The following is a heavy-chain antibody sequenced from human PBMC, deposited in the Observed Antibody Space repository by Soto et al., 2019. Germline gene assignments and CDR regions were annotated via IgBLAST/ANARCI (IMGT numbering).Heavy chain of an antibody. J-gene: IGHJ4*02. Sequence: GSLRLSCAASGFTFSSYAMSWVRQAPGKGLEWVSAISGSGGSTYYADSVKGRFSISRDNSKNTLYLQMNSLRAEDTAVYYCAKRGALWTTVTTFDYWGQGTLVTSPQ. CDR1: GFTFSSYA. D-gene: IGHD4-17*01. V-gene: IGHV3-23*01. CDR2: ISGSGGST. CDR3: AKRGALWTTVTTFDY.